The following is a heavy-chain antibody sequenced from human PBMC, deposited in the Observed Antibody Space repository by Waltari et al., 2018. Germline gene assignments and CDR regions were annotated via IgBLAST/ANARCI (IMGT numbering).Heavy chain of an antibody. D-gene: IGHD3-10*01. Sequence: QLQLQESGPGLVKPSETLSLTCTVSGGSISSSSYYWGWIRQPPGKGLEWIGSIYYSGSTYYNPSLKRRGTISVDRSKNQFSRKLSSVTAADTAVYYWARHEGRFGDYLGQGTLVTVSS. CDR1: GGSISSSSYY. CDR2: IYYSGST. V-gene: IGHV4-39*01. CDR3: ARHEGRFGDY. J-gene: IGHJ4*02.